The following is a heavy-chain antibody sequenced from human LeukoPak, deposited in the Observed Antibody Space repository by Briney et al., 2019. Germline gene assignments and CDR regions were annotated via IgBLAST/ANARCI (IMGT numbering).Heavy chain of an antibody. J-gene: IGHJ3*02. CDR1: GYTFTSYG. V-gene: IGHV1-18*01. D-gene: IGHD7-27*01. CDR3: AREASTPLGDAFDI. Sequence: ASVKVSCKASGYTFTSYGIIWVRQAPGQGLEWMGWISAYNGNTNYAQKLQGRVTMTTDTSTSTAYMELRSLRSDDTAVYYCAREASTPLGDAFDIWGQGTMVTVSS. CDR2: ISAYNGNT.